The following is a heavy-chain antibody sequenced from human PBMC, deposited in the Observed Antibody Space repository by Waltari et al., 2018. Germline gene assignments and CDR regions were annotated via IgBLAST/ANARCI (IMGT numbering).Heavy chain of an antibody. CDR1: GDSSGRDTYF. CDR3: SRGLNWNDN. Sequence: QLHVRESGPGLVKTSETLSLPCSVTGDSSGRDTYFWAWFRQPPGGGLEWIGNVYYSGATTYYNPSLKSRVSIAVDTSQNQVSLTLTSVTATDSGVYYCSRGLNWNDNWGQGTLVTVSS. V-gene: IGHV4-39*01. D-gene: IGHD3-16*01. J-gene: IGHJ5*02. CDR2: VYYSGATT.